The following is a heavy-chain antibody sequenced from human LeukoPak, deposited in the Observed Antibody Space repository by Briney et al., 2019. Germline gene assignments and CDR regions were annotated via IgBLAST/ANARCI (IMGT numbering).Heavy chain of an antibody. Sequence: GGSLRLSCVDSGFTFTNAWMSWVRQAPGKGLEWIGRIKSKTDGETTNYAEPVRGRFTISRDDSKSAVCLQMNSLKIEDTAVYYCTTDLGTYYHGSQRLIPIDYWGQGTLVTVSS. J-gene: IGHJ4*02. CDR2: IKSKTDGETT. CDR3: TTDLGTYYHGSQRLIPIDY. D-gene: IGHD3-10*01. CDR1: GFTFTNAW. V-gene: IGHV3-15*01.